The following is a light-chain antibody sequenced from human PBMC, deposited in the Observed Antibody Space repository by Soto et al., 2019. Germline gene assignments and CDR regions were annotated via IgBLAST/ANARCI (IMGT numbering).Light chain of an antibody. V-gene: IGLV2-8*01. J-gene: IGLJ1*01. CDR3: SSYTSSSTWV. CDR2: EVS. Sequence: QSVLTQPPSASGSPGQSVTISCTGTSSDVGGYNYVSWYQQHPGKAPKLMIYEVSKRPSGVPDRFSGSKSGNTASLTVSGLQAEDEADYYCSSYTSSSTWVFGTGTKLTVL. CDR1: SSDVGGYNY.